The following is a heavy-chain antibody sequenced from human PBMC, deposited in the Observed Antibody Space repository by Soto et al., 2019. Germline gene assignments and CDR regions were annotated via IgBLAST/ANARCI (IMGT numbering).Heavy chain of an antibody. J-gene: IGHJ5*02. D-gene: IGHD3-3*01. CDR1: GGSISSYY. CDR2: IYTSGST. V-gene: IGHV4-4*07. CDR3: ARGSGFTYYDFWSGYSTYNNWFDP. Sequence: SETLSLTCTVSGGSISSYYWSWIRQPAGKGLERIGRIYTSGSTNYNPSLKSRVTMSVDASKNQFSLKLSSVTAADTAVYYCARGSGFTYYDFWSGYSTYNNWFDPWGQGTLVTVPS.